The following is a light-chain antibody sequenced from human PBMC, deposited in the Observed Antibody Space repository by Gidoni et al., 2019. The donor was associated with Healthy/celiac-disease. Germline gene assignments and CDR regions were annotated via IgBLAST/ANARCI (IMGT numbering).Light chain of an antibody. V-gene: IGKV3-15*01. J-gene: IGKJ4*01. Sequence: EIVMTQSPATLSVSPGERATLSCRASQSVSSNLAWYTQKPGQAPRLLIYGASTRATGIPARFSGSGSGTEFTLTISSLQSEDFAVYYCQQYNNWPPGLTFGGGTKVEIK. CDR2: GAS. CDR1: QSVSSN. CDR3: QQYNNWPPGLT.